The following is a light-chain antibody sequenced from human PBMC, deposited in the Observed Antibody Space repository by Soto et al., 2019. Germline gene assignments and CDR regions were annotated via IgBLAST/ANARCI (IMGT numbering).Light chain of an antibody. CDR2: AAS. J-gene: IGKJ3*01. V-gene: IGKV3-20*01. CDR3: HHYDNSPPFP. CDR1: QSVSGDY. Sequence: EIVLTHSPGTPSLSPGERATLSCRASQSVSGDYLAWYQQKPGRAPRLLIHAASSRAAGIPDRFSGSGSGTDFTLTINRLEPEDFAVYYCHHYDNSPPFPFGPGTKVDIK.